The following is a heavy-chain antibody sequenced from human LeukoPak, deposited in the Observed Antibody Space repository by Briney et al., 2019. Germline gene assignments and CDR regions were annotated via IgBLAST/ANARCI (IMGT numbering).Heavy chain of an antibody. CDR1: GFTFDDYG. D-gene: IGHD3-22*01. V-gene: IGHV3-20*04. J-gene: IGHJ4*02. CDR3: ARGYYDSSGKGGYFLDY. Sequence: GGSLRLSCAAPGFTFDDYGMSWVRQAPGKGLEWVSGISWNGGYIGYVDSVKGRFTISRDNAKNSLYLQMNSLRAEDTALYYCARGYYDSSGKGGYFLDYWGQGTLVSVSS. CDR2: ISWNGGYI.